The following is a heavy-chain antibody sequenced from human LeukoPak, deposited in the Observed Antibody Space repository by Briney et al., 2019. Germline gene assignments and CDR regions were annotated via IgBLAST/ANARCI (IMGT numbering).Heavy chain of an antibody. Sequence: SETLSLTCTVSGGSISSSRYYWGWIRQPPGKGLEWIGSIHYSGSTYYNPSLKSRVTISVDTSKNQFSLRLSSVTAADTAVYYCARGAREYYDILTGYYSRSKWFDPWGQGTLVTVSS. D-gene: IGHD3-9*01. CDR3: ARGAREYYDILTGYYSRSKWFDP. V-gene: IGHV4-39*07. CDR2: IHYSGST. CDR1: GGSISSSRYY. J-gene: IGHJ5*02.